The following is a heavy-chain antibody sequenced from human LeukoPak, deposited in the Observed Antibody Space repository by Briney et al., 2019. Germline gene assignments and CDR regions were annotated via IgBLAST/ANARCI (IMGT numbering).Heavy chain of an antibody. J-gene: IGHJ6*03. V-gene: IGHV4-30-4*08. CDR1: GGSISSGDYY. CDR3: RGSARPHYNYYMDV. Sequence: SQTLSLTCTVSGGSISSGDYYWSWIRQPPGKGLEWIGYIYYSGSTYYNPSLKSRVTISVDTPKNQFSLKVSSVTAADAAVYYCRGSARPHYNYYMDVWGKGTTVTVSS. CDR2: IYYSGST. D-gene: IGHD6-6*01.